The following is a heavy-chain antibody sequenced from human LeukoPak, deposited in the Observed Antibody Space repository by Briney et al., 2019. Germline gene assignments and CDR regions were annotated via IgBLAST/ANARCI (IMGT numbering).Heavy chain of an antibody. CDR1: GYTFTSYY. D-gene: IGHD3-10*01. Sequence: ASVKVSCKASGYTFTSYYMHWVRPAPRQGLGWRGIINHSGGGTSYAQKFQGRVTMTRYTSTSTVYMELSSLRSEDTAVYYCARSITMVRGDDAFAIWGQGTMVTVSS. J-gene: IGHJ3*02. CDR3: ARSITMVRGDDAFAI. V-gene: IGHV1-46*01. CDR2: INHSGGGT.